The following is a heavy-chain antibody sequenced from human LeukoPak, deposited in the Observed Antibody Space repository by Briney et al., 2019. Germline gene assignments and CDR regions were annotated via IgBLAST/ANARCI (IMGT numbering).Heavy chain of an antibody. D-gene: IGHD3-9*01. CDR3: ARVRTYYDILTGYSDNAFDI. CDR1: GGSFSGYY. CDR2: INHSGST. V-gene: IGHV4-34*01. Sequence: SETLSLTCAVFGGSFSGYYWSWIRQRPGKGLEWIGEINHSGSTNYNPSLKSRVTISVDTSKNQFSLKLSSVTAADTAVYYCARVRTYYDILTGYSDNAFDIWGQGTMVTVSS. J-gene: IGHJ3*02.